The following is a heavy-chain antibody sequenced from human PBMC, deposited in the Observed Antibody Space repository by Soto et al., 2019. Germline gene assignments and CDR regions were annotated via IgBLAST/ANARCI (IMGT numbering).Heavy chain of an antibody. Sequence: PGGSLRLSCAASGFTFSSYAMSWVRQAPGKGLEWVSAISGSGGSTYYADSVKGRFTISRDNSKNTLYLQMNSLRAEDTAVYYCAKPFTVTTAYYYYGMDVWGQGTTVTVSS. V-gene: IGHV3-23*01. D-gene: IGHD4-4*01. CDR1: GFTFSSYA. CDR3: AKPFTVTTAYYYYGMDV. J-gene: IGHJ6*02. CDR2: ISGSGGST.